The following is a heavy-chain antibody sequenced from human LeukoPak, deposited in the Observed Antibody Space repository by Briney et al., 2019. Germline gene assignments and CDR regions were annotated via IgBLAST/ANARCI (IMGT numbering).Heavy chain of an antibody. V-gene: IGHV4-30-4*01. J-gene: IGHJ4*02. Sequence: KPSQTLSLTCTVSGGSISSGDYYWSWIRQPPGKGLEWIGYIYYSGSTYYNSSLKSRVTISVDTSKNQFSLKLSSVTAADTAVYYCASGQFLEWLLYPLDYWGQGTLVTVSS. D-gene: IGHD3-3*01. CDR3: ASGQFLEWLLYPLDY. CDR2: IYYSGST. CDR1: GGSISSGDYY.